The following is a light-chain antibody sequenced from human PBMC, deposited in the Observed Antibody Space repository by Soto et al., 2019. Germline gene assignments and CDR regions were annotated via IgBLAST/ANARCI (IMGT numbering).Light chain of an antibody. J-gene: IGKJ2*01. V-gene: IGKV3-20*01. CDR3: QHSADSLFT. CDR2: GAS. CDR1: QRVSSSY. Sequence: SLSVAAVSVNTEERATLSCRASQRVSSSYLAWYQQKPGQAPRLLIYGASSRATGIPDRFSGSGSGTDFTLTISSLEREDFAVYYCQHSADSLFTFGQGTKVDIK.